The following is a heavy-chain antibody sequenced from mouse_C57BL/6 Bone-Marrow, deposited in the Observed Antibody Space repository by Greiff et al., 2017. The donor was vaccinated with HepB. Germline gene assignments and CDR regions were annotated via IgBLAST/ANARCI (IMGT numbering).Heavy chain of an antibody. V-gene: IGHV1-82*01. J-gene: IGHJ4*01. D-gene: IGHD2-3*01. CDR2: IYPGDGDT. CDR1: GYSFSSSW. Sequence: QVQLQQSGPELVKPGASVKISCKASGYSFSSSWMNWVKQRPGKGLEWIGRIYPGDGDTNYNGKFKGKATLTADKSSSTAYMQLSSLTSEDSAVYFCASGGYYPPMPMHHWAQGTSATVSS. CDR3: ASGGYYPPMPMHH.